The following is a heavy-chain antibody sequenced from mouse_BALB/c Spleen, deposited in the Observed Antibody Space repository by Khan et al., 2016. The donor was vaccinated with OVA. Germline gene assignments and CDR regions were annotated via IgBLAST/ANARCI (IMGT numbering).Heavy chain of an antibody. CDR2: INPYNGGT. V-gene: IGHV1S136*01. CDR3: ARGNWQSYYFDY. CDR1: GYIFTNYV. J-gene: IGHJ2*01. D-gene: IGHD4-1*01. Sequence: VQLKESGPELVKPGASVKMSCKASGYIFTNYVLHWMKQKPGQGLEWIGYINPYNGGTQYNEKFKGKATLASDKSSITAYVELSSLTSEDSAVYYCARGNWQSYYFDYWGQGTTLTLSS.